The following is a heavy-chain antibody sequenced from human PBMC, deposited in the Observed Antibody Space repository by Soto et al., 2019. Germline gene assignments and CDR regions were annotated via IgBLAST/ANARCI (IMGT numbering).Heavy chain of an antibody. J-gene: IGHJ4*02. D-gene: IGHD5-12*01. V-gene: IGHV3-48*03. CDR2: ISSSGSTI. CDR1: GFTFSSYE. Sequence: EVQLVESGGGLVQPGGSLRLSCAASGFTFSSYEMNWVRQAPGKGLEWVSYISSSGSTIYYADSVKGRFTISRDNAKNSLYLQMNSLRAEDTAVYYCARSLGDGYNDYFDYWGQGTLVTVSS. CDR3: ARSLGDGYNDYFDY.